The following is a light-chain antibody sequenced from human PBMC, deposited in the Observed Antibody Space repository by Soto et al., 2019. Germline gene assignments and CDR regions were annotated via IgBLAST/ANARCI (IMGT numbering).Light chain of an antibody. V-gene: IGLV2-23*02. CDR2: EVS. CDR3: CSYAGSGTGV. CDR1: SSDVGSYNF. Sequence: QSALTQPASVSGSPGQSSTISCTGTSSDVGSYNFVSWYQQHPGKVPKVMIYEVSKWPSGVSNRFSGAKSGNKASLTISGLQAEDEADYYCCSYAGSGTGVFGGGTKLTV. J-gene: IGLJ3*02.